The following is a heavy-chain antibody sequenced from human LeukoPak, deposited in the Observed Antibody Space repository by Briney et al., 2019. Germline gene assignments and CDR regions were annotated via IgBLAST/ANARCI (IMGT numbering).Heavy chain of an antibody. CDR3: ARVGLELYDAFDI. D-gene: IGHD1-1*01. CDR2: INPNSGGT. V-gene: IGHV1-2*02. J-gene: IGHJ3*02. Sequence: ASVRVSCKASGYTFTGYYMHWVRQAPGQGREWMGWINPNSGGTNYAQKFQGRVTMTRDTSISTAYMELSRLRSDDTAVYYCARVGLELYDAFDIWGQGTMVTVSS. CDR1: GYTFTGYY.